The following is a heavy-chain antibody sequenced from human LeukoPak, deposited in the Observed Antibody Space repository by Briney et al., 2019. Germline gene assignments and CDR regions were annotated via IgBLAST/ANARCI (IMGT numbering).Heavy chain of an antibody. Sequence: GGSLRLSCAASGFTFSSYGMHWVRQAPGKGLEWVAFIRYDGSNKYYADSVKGRFTISRDNSKNTLYLQMNSLRAEDTAVYYCAKEPEYSSSHYFDYWGQGTLVTVSS. CDR3: AKEPEYSSSHYFDY. D-gene: IGHD6-6*01. V-gene: IGHV3-30*02. CDR2: IRYDGSNK. J-gene: IGHJ4*02. CDR1: GFTFSSYG.